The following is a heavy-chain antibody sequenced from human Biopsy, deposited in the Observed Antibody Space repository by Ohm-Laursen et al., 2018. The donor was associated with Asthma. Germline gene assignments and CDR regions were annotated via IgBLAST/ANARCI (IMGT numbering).Heavy chain of an antibody. Sequence: SLRLSCAAPGFTFHNYVMHWVRQAPGKGLDWVAVISFDGTNRNYTDSVKGRFTISRDNSRNTLHLEMNSLRAEDTAVYFCAKEVFPGWELRRGPDSWGQGTLVTVSS. V-gene: IGHV3-30*18. J-gene: IGHJ4*02. CDR3: AKEVFPGWELRRGPDS. CDR1: GFTFHNYV. D-gene: IGHD1-26*01. CDR2: ISFDGTNR.